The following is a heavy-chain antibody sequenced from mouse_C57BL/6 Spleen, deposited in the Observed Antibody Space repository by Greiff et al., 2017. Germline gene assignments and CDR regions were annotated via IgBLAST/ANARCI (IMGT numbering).Heavy chain of an antibody. J-gene: IGHJ2*01. CDR1: GYSFTGYY. Sequence: EVKLMESGPELVKPGASVKISCKASGYSFTGYYMNWVKQSPEKSLEWIGEINPSTGGTTYNQKFKAKATLTVDKSSSTAYMQLKSLTSEDSAVYYCAREKGITTVVAYYFDYWGQGTTLSVSS. CDR3: AREKGITTVVAYYFDY. CDR2: INPSTGGT. V-gene: IGHV1-42*01. D-gene: IGHD1-1*01.